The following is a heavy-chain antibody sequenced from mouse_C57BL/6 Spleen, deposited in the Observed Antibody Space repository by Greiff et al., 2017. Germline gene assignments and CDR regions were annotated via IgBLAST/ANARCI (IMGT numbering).Heavy chain of an antibody. CDR3: TRWPGFDY. CDR2: IDPETGGT. J-gene: IGHJ2*01. V-gene: IGHV1-15*01. CDR1: GYTFTDYE. Sequence: VKLLESGAELVRPGASVTLSCKASGYTFTDYEMHWVKQTPVHGLEWIGAIDPETGGTAYNQKFKGKAILTADKSSSTAYMELRSLTSEDSAVYYCTRWPGFDYWGQGTTLTVSS.